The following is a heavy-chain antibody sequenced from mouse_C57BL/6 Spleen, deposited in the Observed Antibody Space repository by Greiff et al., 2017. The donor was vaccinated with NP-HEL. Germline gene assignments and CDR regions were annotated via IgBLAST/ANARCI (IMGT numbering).Heavy chain of an antibody. J-gene: IGHJ3*01. CDR2: ISSGSSTI. CDR1: GFTFSDYG. Sequence: EVKVVESGGGLVKPGGSLKLSCAASGFTFSDYGMHWVRQAPEKGLEWVAYISSGSSTIYYADTVKGRFTISRDNAKNTLFLQMTSLRSEDTAMYYCARIYYDYDVAYWGQGTLVTVSA. CDR3: ARIYYDYDVAY. D-gene: IGHD2-4*01. V-gene: IGHV5-17*01.